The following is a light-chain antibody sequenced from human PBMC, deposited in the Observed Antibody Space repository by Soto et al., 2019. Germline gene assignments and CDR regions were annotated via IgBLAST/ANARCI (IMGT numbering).Light chain of an antibody. CDR1: QSIYRY. V-gene: IGKV1-39*01. CDR2: GAS. J-gene: IGKJ4*01. Sequence: DIQMTQSPASLSASVGDRVIITCRASQSIYRYLNWYQLKPGKAPELLIYGASSFQSGVSSRFSGSGSGTDFTLTISSLQPEDFTTYYCQQSKSFPLTFGRGTRVEIK. CDR3: QQSKSFPLT.